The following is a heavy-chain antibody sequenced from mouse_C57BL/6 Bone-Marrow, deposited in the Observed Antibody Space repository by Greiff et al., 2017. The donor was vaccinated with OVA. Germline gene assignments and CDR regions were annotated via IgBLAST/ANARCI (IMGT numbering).Heavy chain of an antibody. CDR1: GYSITSDY. D-gene: IGHD1-1*01. CDR2: ISYSGST. CDR3: ARSGGGSSYVFDY. Sequence: EVMLVESGPGLAKPSQTLSLTCSVTGYSITSDYWNWIRKFPGNKLEYMGYISYSGSTYYNPSPKSRISITRDTSKNQYYLQLNSVTTEDTATYDCARSGGGSSYVFDYWGKGTTLTVSS. J-gene: IGHJ2*01. V-gene: IGHV3-8*01.